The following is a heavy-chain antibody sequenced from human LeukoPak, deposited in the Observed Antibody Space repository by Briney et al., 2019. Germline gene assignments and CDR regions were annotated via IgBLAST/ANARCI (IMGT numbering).Heavy chain of an antibody. CDR2: IYYSGST. Sequence: SETLSLXCTVSGGSISSGDYYWSWIRQPPVKGLEWIGYIYYSGSTYYNPSLKSRVTISVDTSKNQFSLKLSSVTAADTAVYYCARDRIIHFGVVINYYMDVWGKGTTVTVSS. CDR1: GGSISSGDYY. J-gene: IGHJ6*03. CDR3: ARDRIIHFGVVINYYMDV. V-gene: IGHV4-30-4*08. D-gene: IGHD3-3*01.